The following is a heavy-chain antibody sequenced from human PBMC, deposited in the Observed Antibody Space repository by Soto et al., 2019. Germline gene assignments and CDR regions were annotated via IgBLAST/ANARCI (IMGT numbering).Heavy chain of an antibody. CDR3: ASPGGDGYNYLSGGGNDAFDI. Sequence: QVQLVQSGAEVKKPGSSVKVSCKASGGTFSSYAISWVRQAPGQGREWMGGIIPIFGTANYAQKFQGRVTITADESTSTAYMELSSLRSEDTAVYYCASPGGDGYNYLSGGGNDAFDIWGKGTMVTVSS. V-gene: IGHV1-69*01. J-gene: IGHJ3*02. D-gene: IGHD5-12*01. CDR2: IIPIFGTA. CDR1: GGTFSSYA.